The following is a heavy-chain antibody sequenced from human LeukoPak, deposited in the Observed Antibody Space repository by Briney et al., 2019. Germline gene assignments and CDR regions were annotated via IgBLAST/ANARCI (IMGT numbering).Heavy chain of an antibody. V-gene: IGHV3-64*01. CDR3: ARGVDTGDFDY. J-gene: IGHJ4*02. D-gene: IGHD3-10*01. Sequence: SGGSLRLSCAASGFTFSSYAMHWVRQAPGKGLEYVSAISSNGGSTHYAKYVKGRFTTSRDNSKNTLYLQMGSLRADDTAVYYCARGVDTGDFDYWGQGTLVTVSS. CDR2: ISSNGGST. CDR1: GFTFSSYA.